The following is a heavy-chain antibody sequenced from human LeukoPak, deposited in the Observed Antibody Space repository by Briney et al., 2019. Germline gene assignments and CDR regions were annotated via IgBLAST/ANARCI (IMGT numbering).Heavy chain of an antibody. CDR1: GFTFRNYV. Sequence: GGSLRLSCAASGFTFRNYVMTWVRQAPGKGREWVSGISGSGGSIYYAAFVQGPFTISRDNSKNTLYLQMHSLRAEDTAIYYCAKELHDFTDYYTDVWGKGTTVTVSS. J-gene: IGHJ6*03. CDR2: ISGSGGSI. D-gene: IGHD1-1*01. V-gene: IGHV3-23*01. CDR3: AKELHDFTDYYTDV.